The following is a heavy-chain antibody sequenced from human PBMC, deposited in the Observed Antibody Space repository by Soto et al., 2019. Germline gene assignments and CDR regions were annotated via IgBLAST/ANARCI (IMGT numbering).Heavy chain of an antibody. Sequence: SETLSLTCTVSGGSISSYYWSWIRQPPGKGLEWIGYIYYSGSTNYNPSLKSRVTISVDTSKNQFSLKLSSVTAADTAVYYCARGPRAYSSSWYDWSYYGMDVWGQGTTVTVSS. V-gene: IGHV4-59*01. CDR1: GGSISSYY. D-gene: IGHD6-13*01. J-gene: IGHJ6*02. CDR3: ARGPRAYSSSWYDWSYYGMDV. CDR2: IYYSGST.